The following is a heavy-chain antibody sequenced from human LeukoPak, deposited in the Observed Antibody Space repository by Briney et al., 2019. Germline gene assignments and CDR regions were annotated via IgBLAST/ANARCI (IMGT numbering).Heavy chain of an antibody. CDR3: ARGFAEYCRSTSCPWDYYCMDV. CDR1: GFTFRSFA. CDR2: ISSKGDST. J-gene: IGHJ6*03. Sequence: GGSLRLSCAASGFTFRSFAMHWVRQAPGKGLEYVSTISSKGDSTYYAKSVRGRFTISRDNSKNTLYLQMNSLRVEDTAVYYCARGFAEYCRSTSCPWDYYCMDVWGKGTTVTVSS. V-gene: IGHV3-64*01. D-gene: IGHD2-2*01.